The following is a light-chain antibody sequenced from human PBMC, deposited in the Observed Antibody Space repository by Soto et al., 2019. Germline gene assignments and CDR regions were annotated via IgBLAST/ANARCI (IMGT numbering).Light chain of an antibody. J-gene: IGLJ1*01. V-gene: IGLV2-14*01. CDR3: SSYTSSSTSPYV. CDR2: DVS. Sequence: QSALXQPASVSGSPGQSITISCTGTSSDVGGYNYVSWYQQHPGKAPKLMIYDVSNRPSGVSNRFSGSKSGNTASLTISGLQAEDEADYYCSSYTSSSTSPYVFGTGTKVTVL. CDR1: SSDVGGYNY.